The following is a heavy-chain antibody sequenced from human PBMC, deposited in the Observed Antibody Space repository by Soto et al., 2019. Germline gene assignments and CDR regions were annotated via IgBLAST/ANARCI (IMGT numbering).Heavy chain of an antibody. Sequence: SETLSLTCTVSGGSISSSSYYWGWIRQPPGKGLEWIGSIYYSGSTYYNPSLKSRVTISVDTSKNQFSLKLSSVTAADTAVYYCAGDIVLVPAATQLYYYYGMDVWGQGTTVTVS. CDR2: IYYSGST. J-gene: IGHJ6*02. D-gene: IGHD2-2*01. V-gene: IGHV4-39*01. CDR1: GGSISSSSYY. CDR3: AGDIVLVPAATQLYYYYGMDV.